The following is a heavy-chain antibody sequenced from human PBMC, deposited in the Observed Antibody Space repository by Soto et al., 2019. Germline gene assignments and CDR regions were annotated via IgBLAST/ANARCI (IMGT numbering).Heavy chain of an antibody. D-gene: IGHD6-19*01. Sequence: GGSLRLSCAASGFTFSSYAMHWVRQAPGKGLEWVAVISYDGSNKYYADSVKGRFTISRDNSKNTLYLQMSSLRAEDTAVYYCAKDATRTSGWYYFDYWGRGTLVNVSS. CDR1: GFTFSSYA. CDR2: ISYDGSNK. J-gene: IGHJ4*02. CDR3: AKDATRTSGWYYFDY. V-gene: IGHV3-30-3*01.